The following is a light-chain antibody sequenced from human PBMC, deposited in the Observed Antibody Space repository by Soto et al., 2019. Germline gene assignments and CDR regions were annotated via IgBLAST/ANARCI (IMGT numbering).Light chain of an antibody. CDR2: KVS. V-gene: IGKV2-30*02. J-gene: IGKJ1*01. CDR1: QSLVHSDGNTY. CDR3: MQATSWPWT. Sequence: DVVLTQSPLSLPVTLGQPASISCRSSQSLVHSDGNTYLSWFQQRPGQSPRRLIYKVSNWDSGVPDRFSGSGSGTDFTLKISRVESEDVGFYYCMQATSWPWTFGQGTKVEIK.